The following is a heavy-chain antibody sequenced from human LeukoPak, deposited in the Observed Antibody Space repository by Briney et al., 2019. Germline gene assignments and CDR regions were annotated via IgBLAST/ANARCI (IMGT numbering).Heavy chain of an antibody. CDR1: GFTFSSYA. Sequence: PGGSLRLSCAASGFTFSSYAVSWVRQAPGKGLEWVSAISGSGGSTYYADSVKGRFTISRDNSKNTLYLQMNSLRAEDTAVYYCAKIGGNYYDSSGLVYWGQGTLVTVSS. CDR3: AKIGGNYYDSSGLVY. J-gene: IGHJ4*02. D-gene: IGHD3-22*01. CDR2: ISGSGGST. V-gene: IGHV3-23*01.